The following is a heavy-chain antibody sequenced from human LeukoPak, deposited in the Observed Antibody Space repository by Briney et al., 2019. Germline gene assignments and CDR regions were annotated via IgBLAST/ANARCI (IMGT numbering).Heavy chain of an antibody. D-gene: IGHD5-18*01. CDR2: INPNSGGT. J-gene: IGHJ6*03. Sequence: ASVKVSCKASGYTFTGYYMHWVRQAPGQGLEWMGWINPNSGGTNYAQKFQGRVTMTRDTSISTAYMELSRLRSDDTAVYYCARGGSGYSYGYYYCYMDVWGKGTTVTVSS. V-gene: IGHV1-2*02. CDR1: GYTFTGYY. CDR3: ARGGSGYSYGYYYCYMDV.